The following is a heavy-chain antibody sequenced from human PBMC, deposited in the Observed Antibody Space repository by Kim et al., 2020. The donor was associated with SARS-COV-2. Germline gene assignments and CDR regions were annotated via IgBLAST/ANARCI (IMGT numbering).Heavy chain of an antibody. V-gene: IGHV4-61*01. CDR3: ASLVVAACYWFDL. CDR2: IYYSGST. D-gene: IGHD2-15*01. CDR1: GGSFSSGSYY. J-gene: IGHJ5*02. Sequence: SETLSLTCAVSGGSFSSGSYYWSWIRQPPGKGLEWIVYIYYSGSTNYNPSLKSRDTISVDTTKNQFAQKLSSVTAADTAVYYWASLVVAACYWFDLWGQGNLVPVSS.